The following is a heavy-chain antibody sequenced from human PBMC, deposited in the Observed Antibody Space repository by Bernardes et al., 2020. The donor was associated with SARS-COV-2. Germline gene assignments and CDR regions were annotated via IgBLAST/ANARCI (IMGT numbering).Heavy chain of an antibody. CDR3: ASKGGYNFGYGPLDY. CDR1: GFSFSNSW. CDR2: IKSKTDDGTT. V-gene: IGHV3-15*01. J-gene: IGHJ4*02. Sequence: GGSLRLSCAASGFSFSNSWMSWVRQAPGKGLEWVGLIKSKTDDGTTDYAAPVKGRFSISRDDSKNTLYLQMNSLRAEDTAVYYCASKGGYNFGYGPLDYWGQGTLVTVSS. D-gene: IGHD5-18*01.